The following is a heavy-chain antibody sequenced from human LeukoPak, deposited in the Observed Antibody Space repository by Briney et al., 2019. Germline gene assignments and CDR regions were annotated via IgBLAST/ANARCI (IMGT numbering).Heavy chain of an antibody. CDR3: ARYYDYYDSSGYYFDI. D-gene: IGHD3-22*01. J-gene: IGHJ3*02. V-gene: IGHV4-59*01. Sequence: PSETLSLTCTVSGGSISGYYWSWIRQPPGKGLEWIGYIYYSGSSNYDPSLKSRVSISVDTSKNQFSLKLSSVTAADTAVYYCARYYDYYDSSGYYFDIWGQGTMVTVSS. CDR2: IYYSGSS. CDR1: GGSISGYY.